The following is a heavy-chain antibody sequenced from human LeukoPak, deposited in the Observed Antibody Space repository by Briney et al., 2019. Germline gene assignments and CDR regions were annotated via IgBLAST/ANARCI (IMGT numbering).Heavy chain of an antibody. V-gene: IGHV3-53*01. CDR2: IYSGGST. CDR3: ATSQRDSSPTPYYFDY. J-gene: IGHJ4*02. D-gene: IGHD6-13*01. CDR1: GFTVSGNY. Sequence: GGSLRLSCAASGFTVSGNYMSWVRQAPGKGLEWVSVIYSGGSTYYADSVKGRFTISRDNSKNTLYLQMNSLRAEDTAMYYCATSQRDSSPTPYYFDYWGQGTLVTVSS.